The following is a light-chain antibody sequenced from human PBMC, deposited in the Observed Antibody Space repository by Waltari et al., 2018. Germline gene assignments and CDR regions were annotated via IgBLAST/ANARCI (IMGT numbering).Light chain of an antibody. V-gene: IGKV3-20*01. CDR1: QPIAGRY. J-gene: IGKJ1*01. Sequence: EIVLTQSPGTLSLSPGERATLSCRASQPIAGRYLAWFQQRPGQAPRLLIYGASHRATDIPDRFSGSGSGTDFTLTISRLEPDDFAVFYCQHYGTSSWTFGQGTNVEIK. CDR2: GAS. CDR3: QHYGTSSWT.